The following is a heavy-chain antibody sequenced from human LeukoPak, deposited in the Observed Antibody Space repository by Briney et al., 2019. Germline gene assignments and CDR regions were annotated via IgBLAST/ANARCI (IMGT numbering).Heavy chain of an antibody. V-gene: IGHV3-23*01. J-gene: IGHJ4*02. CDR2: LSGRGGST. Sequence: LPGGSLRLSCAVSGFTFSSYAMTWVRQAPGKGLEWFSTLSGRGGSTYYADSVKGRFTISRDTSKNTVYLQMNSLRAEDTAVYYCARDRSGSYYQACDYWGQGTLVTVSS. CDR3: ARDRSGSYYQACDY. CDR1: GFTFSSYA. D-gene: IGHD1-26*01.